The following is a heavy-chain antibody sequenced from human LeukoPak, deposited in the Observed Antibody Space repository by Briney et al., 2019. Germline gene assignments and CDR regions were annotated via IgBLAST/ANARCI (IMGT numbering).Heavy chain of an antibody. CDR2: ISSSGSTI. V-gene: IGHV3-48*03. D-gene: IGHD6-13*01. CDR3: ARDEFVAAAFDY. J-gene: IGHJ4*02. Sequence: HAGGSLRLSCAASGFTFSSYEMNWVRQAPGKGLEWVSYISSSGSTIYYADSVKGRFTISRDNAKNSLYLQMNSLRAEDTAVYYCARDEFVAAAFDYWGQGTLVTVSS. CDR1: GFTFSSYE.